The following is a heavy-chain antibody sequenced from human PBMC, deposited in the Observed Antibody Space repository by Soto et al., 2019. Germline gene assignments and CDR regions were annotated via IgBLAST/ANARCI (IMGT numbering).Heavy chain of an antibody. CDR1: GFAFSSYA. J-gene: IGHJ4*02. V-gene: IGHV3-23*01. Sequence: PGGSLRLSCAASGFAFSSYAINFVRHAPFKWLEWVSGISGNGGSTCYADSVKGRFTVSRDNAKNTLYLQMNSLRAEDTAVYYCASSSSTMIVVVTPFDYWGQGTLVTVSS. D-gene: IGHD3-22*01. CDR3: ASSSSTMIVVVTPFDY. CDR2: ISGNGGST.